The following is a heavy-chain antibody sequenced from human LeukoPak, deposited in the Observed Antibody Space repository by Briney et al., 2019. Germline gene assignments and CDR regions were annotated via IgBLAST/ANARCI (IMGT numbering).Heavy chain of an antibody. CDR1: GFTFTDHY. CDR3: ARGAGPLFDP. Sequence: PGGSLRLSCAASGFTFTDHYMSWIRQAPGKGLEWISYISDSGGTIHYADSVKGRFTIPRDNAKNSLYLQTNSLRAEDTAVYYCARGAGPLFDPWGQGTLVTVSS. CDR2: ISDSGGTI. V-gene: IGHV3-11*01. J-gene: IGHJ5*02.